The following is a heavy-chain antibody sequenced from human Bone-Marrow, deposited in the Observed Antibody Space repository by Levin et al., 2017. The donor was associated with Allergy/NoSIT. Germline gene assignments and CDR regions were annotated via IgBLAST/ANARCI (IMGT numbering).Heavy chain of an antibody. D-gene: IGHD6-19*01. CDR2: VVVDSGDT. V-gene: IGHV1-58*02. CDR3: VADLAVAVHDVFDI. Sequence: KISCRASGFSFSDSVIQWVRQARGQRPEWIGWVVVDSGDTDYAQKFEDRVTITRDMSTRTAYMELYSLRSEDTAVYYCVADLAVAVHDVFDIWGQATMVTVSS. J-gene: IGHJ3*02. CDR1: GFSFSDSV.